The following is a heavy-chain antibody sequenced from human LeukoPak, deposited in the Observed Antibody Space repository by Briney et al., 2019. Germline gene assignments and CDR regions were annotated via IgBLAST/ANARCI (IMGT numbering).Heavy chain of an antibody. CDR1: GGSFSGYY. CDR3: ARGGENSSGLVGDY. Sequence: SETLSLTCAVYGGSFSGYYWSWIRQPPGKGLEWIGEINHSGSTNYNPSLKSRVTISVDTSKNQFSLKLSSVTAADTAVYYCARGGENSSGLVGDYWGQGTLVTVSS. J-gene: IGHJ4*02. D-gene: IGHD6-19*01. V-gene: IGHV4-34*01. CDR2: INHSGST.